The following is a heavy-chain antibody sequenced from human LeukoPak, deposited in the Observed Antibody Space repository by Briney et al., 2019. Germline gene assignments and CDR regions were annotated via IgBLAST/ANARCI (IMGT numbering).Heavy chain of an antibody. CDR1: GFTFSSYG. V-gene: IGHV3-30*03. CDR3: ARDLESSWSGLRRKYYYYYMDV. Sequence: PGGSLRLSCAASGFTFSSYGMHWVRQAPGKGLEWVAVISYDGSNKYYADSVKGRFTISRDNSKNTLYLQMNSLRAEDTAVYYCARDLESSWSGLRRKYYYYYMDVWGKGTTVTVSS. D-gene: IGHD3-3*01. J-gene: IGHJ6*03. CDR2: ISYDGSNK.